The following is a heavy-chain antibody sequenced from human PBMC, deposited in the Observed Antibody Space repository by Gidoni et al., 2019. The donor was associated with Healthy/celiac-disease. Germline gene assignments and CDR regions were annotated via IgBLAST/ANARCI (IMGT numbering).Heavy chain of an antibody. Sequence: QLQLQESGPGLVKPSETLSLTCTVSGGSISSRSYYWGWIRQPPGKGLEWIGSIYYSGSTYYNPSLKSRVTISVDTSKNQFSLKLSSVTAADTAVYYCARHTWVTMIVVAEAAFDIWGQGTMVTVSS. CDR2: IYYSGST. D-gene: IGHD3-22*01. J-gene: IGHJ3*02. CDR1: GGSISSRSYY. V-gene: IGHV4-39*01. CDR3: ARHTWVTMIVVAEAAFDI.